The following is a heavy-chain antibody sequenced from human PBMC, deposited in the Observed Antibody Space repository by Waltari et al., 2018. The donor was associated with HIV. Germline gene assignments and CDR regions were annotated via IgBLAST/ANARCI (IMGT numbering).Heavy chain of an antibody. CDR3: ARVVYWYFDL. J-gene: IGHJ2*01. CDR2: VYYRGST. Sequence: QVQLQESGPGLVKPSQTLSLTCTVSGSSINRDNYSWAWIRQHPEKGLECIGFVYYRGSTFSNPSFKSRATMSVDTSKNQFSLEVTSMTAADTAVYYCARVVYWYFDLWGRGTLVTVSS. CDR1: GSSINRDNYS. V-gene: IGHV4-31*02.